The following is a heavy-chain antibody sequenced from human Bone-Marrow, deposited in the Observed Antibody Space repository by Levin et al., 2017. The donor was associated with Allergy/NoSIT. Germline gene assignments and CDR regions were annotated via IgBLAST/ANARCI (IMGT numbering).Heavy chain of an antibody. Sequence: ASVKVSCAASGFTFGDYWMHWVRQVPGKGLMWVARINIDESGATYADSVKGRFTISRDNAKSTLYLQMNSLRAEDTAVYYCARDLLKVAWYFDLWGRGTLVTVSS. J-gene: IGHJ2*01. D-gene: IGHD2-15*01. CDR3: ARDLLKVAWYFDL. CDR1: GFTFGDYW. V-gene: IGHV3-74*01. CDR2: INIDESGA.